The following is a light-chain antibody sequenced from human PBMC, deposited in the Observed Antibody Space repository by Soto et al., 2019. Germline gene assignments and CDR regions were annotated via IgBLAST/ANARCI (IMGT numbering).Light chain of an antibody. CDR2: DAS. V-gene: IGKV3-11*01. CDR1: QSVSGL. J-gene: IGKJ5*01. Sequence: EIVLTQSLANLSVSPWERATLSCRASQSVSGLLAWYKEKTGQAPRLLFYDASNRATGIPARFSGSGSGTDFTLTISSLEPEDFALYHSQQRIHWPITFGQGTRLEIK. CDR3: QQRIHWPIT.